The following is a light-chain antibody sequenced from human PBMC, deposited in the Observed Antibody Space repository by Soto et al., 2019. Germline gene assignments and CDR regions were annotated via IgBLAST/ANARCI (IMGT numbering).Light chain of an antibody. Sequence: QSALTQPPSVSGAPGQRVTISCTGSSSNIGSVYDVHWYQHLPGTAPKLLIYDNNNRPSGVPDRFSGSKSGTSASLAIIGLQAEDEADYYCQSYDSSLSGSVFGGGTKVTVL. CDR3: QSYDSSLSGSV. CDR2: DNN. CDR1: SSNIGSVYD. J-gene: IGLJ2*01. V-gene: IGLV1-40*01.